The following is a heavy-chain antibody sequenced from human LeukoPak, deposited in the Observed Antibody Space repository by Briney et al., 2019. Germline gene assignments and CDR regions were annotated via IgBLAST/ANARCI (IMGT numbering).Heavy chain of an antibody. CDR3: AKDFSSVRGGMMDY. D-gene: IGHD3-10*01. Sequence: GGSLRLSCAASGFTFSSYAMSWVRQAPGKGLEWVSAISGSGGSTYYADSVKGRFTISRDNSKNTLYLQMNSLRAEDTAVYYCAKDFSSVRGGMMDYWGQGTLVTVSS. CDR1: GFTFSSYA. J-gene: IGHJ4*02. V-gene: IGHV3-23*01. CDR2: ISGSGGST.